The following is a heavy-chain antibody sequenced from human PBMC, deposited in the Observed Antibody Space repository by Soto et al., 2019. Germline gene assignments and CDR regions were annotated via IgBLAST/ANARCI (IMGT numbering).Heavy chain of an antibody. CDR3: ARGQEVGAHFFDS. CDR2: IGTAGDT. D-gene: IGHD2-15*01. CDR1: GFTFSGFD. Sequence: PGGSLRLSCEASGFTFSGFDMHWVRQPTGKGLEWVSTIGTAGDTYYAVSVKGRFTISRDNAKNSLSLQMNSLRAGDTAVYFCARGQEVGAHFFDSWGQGPQVTVSS. V-gene: IGHV3-13*01. J-gene: IGHJ4*02.